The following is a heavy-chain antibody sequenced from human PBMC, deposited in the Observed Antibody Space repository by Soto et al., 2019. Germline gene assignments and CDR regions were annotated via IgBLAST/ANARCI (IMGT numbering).Heavy chain of an antibody. V-gene: IGHV4-39*01. Sequence: SETLSLTCNVSGSSISSSSYYWGWIRQPPGKGLEWIGSFYFSGSTYYTPSLKGRVTISVDTSKNQFSLKLSSVTAADTAVYYCARRPTAYYDFWSGYYSGAPDYWGQGTLVTVSS. D-gene: IGHD3-3*01. CDR2: FYFSGST. CDR1: GSSISSSSYY. CDR3: ARRPTAYYDFWSGYYSGAPDY. J-gene: IGHJ4*02.